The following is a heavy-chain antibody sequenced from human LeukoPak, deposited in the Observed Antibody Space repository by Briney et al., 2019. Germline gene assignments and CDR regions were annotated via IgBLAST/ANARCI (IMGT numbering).Heavy chain of an antibody. J-gene: IGHJ1*01. Sequence: GGSLRLSCAASGFTFSSFWMSWVRQAPGKGLEWVDNIKQDGSEKYYVDSVKGRFSISRDNAKNSMYLQMNSLRAEDTAVYYCARESPYNGGSAEYFQHWGQGTLVTVSS. CDR2: IKQDGSEK. CDR3: ARESPYNGGSAEYFQH. D-gene: IGHD1-14*01. CDR1: GFTFSSFW. V-gene: IGHV3-7*03.